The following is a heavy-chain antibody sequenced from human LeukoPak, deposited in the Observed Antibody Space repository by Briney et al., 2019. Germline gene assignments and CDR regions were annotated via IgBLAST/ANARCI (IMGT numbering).Heavy chain of an antibody. CDR1: GYTFSSYG. CDR3: ARSTMVRGAHYWFDP. V-gene: IGHV1-18*01. CDR2: VSAYNGNT. J-gene: IGHJ5*02. D-gene: IGHD3-10*01. Sequence: ASVKVSCKASGYTFSSYGISWGRQAPGQGVEWMGWVSAYNGNTNYAQKLQGRATMTTDTSTSTAYMELRSLRSDDTAVYYCARSTMVRGAHYWFDPWGQGTLVTVSS.